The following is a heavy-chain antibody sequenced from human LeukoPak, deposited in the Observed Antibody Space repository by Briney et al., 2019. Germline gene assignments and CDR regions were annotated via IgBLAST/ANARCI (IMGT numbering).Heavy chain of an antibody. CDR1: GGSFSGYY. CDR3: AGNRARYYFDY. CDR2: INHSGST. Sequence: SETLSLTCAVYGGSFSGYYWSWIRQPPGKGLEWIGEINHSGSTNYNPSLKSRVTISVDTSKNQFSLKLSSVTAADTAVYYCAGNRARYYFDYWGQGTLVIVSS. V-gene: IGHV4-34*01. J-gene: IGHJ4*02.